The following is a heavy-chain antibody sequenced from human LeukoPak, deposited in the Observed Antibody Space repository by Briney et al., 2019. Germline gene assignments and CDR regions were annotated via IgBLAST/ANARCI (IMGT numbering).Heavy chain of an antibody. V-gene: IGHV1-8*01. Sequence: ASVKVSCKASGYTFTSYDINWVRQATGQGLEWMGWMNPNSGNTGYAQKFQGRVTITRNTSISTAYMELSSLRSEDTAVYYCARGRETYYDILTGYYDYWGQGTLVTVSS. CDR2: MNPNSGNT. D-gene: IGHD3-9*01. CDR1: GYTFTSYD. CDR3: ARGRETYYDILTGYYDY. J-gene: IGHJ4*02.